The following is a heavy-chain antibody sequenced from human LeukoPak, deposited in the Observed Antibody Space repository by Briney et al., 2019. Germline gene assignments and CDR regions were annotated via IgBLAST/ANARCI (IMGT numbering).Heavy chain of an antibody. CDR2: IRHDGSDE. J-gene: IGHJ4*02. V-gene: IGHV3-7*04. CDR3: ARDGFGSYFSLDY. D-gene: IGHD3-10*01. Sequence: PGGSLRLSCAASRFAFSTYWMSWVRQAPGKGLEWVADIRHDGSDEYNVDSVKGRFTISRDNAKNSLFLQMNSLRAEDTAVYYCARDGFGSYFSLDYWGQGALVTVSS. CDR1: RFAFSTYW.